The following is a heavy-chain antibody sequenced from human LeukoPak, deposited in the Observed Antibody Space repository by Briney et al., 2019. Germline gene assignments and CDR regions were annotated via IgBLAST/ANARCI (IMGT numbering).Heavy chain of an antibody. CDR1: GFTFSSYA. V-gene: IGHV3-23*01. CDR3: ANIVVVPAATRAFAFDI. D-gene: IGHD2-2*01. J-gene: IGHJ3*02. Sequence: GGSLRLSCAASGFTFSSYARSWVRQAPGKGLEWVSAITGSGGSTYYADSVKGRFTISRDNSKNTLYLQMNSLRAEDTAVYYCANIVVVPAATRAFAFDIWGQGTMVTVSS. CDR2: ITGSGGST.